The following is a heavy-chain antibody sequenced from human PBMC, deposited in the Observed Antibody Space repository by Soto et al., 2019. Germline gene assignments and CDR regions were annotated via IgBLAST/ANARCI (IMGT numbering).Heavy chain of an antibody. V-gene: IGHV3-23*01. J-gene: IGHJ4*02. CDR3: AKRASGSYFDY. CDR2: ISGSGGST. D-gene: IGHD3-10*01. Sequence: EVQLLESGGGLVQPGGSLRLSCAASGFTFSNYAMNWVRQAPGKGLECISVISGSGGSTYYADSVKGRFTISRDNSKNTLYLQMNSLRAEDTAVYYCAKRASGSYFDYCGQGTLVTVSS. CDR1: GFTFSNYA.